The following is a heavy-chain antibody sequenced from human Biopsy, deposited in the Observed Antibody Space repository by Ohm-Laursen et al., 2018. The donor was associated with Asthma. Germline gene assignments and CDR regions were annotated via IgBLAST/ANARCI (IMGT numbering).Heavy chain of an antibody. Sequence: ASVKVSCNASGYTFIHFAIHWVRQAPGQRLEWMGRINAGNGNTKYSQKFQGRVTISRDTSASTAYMELSSLRSEDTAVYYCARTYYDFLTGQVNDAFAMWGQGTMVTVSS. V-gene: IGHV1-3*01. CDR3: ARTYYDFLTGQVNDAFAM. CDR1: GYTFIHFA. D-gene: IGHD3-9*01. CDR2: INAGNGNT. J-gene: IGHJ3*02.